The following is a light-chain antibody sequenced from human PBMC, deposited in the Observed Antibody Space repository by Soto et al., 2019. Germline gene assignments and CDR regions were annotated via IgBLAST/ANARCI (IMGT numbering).Light chain of an antibody. Sequence: EIVMTQSPATLSVSPGEIARLYCISIQSVSSNLAWYQQTPGQAPRLLIYGASNRATGIPDRFSGSGSGTDFTLTISRLEPEDFAVYYCQQRSNWPPSITCGQGTRLEIK. J-gene: IGKJ5*01. V-gene: IGKV3-11*01. CDR2: GAS. CDR3: QQRSNWPPSIT. CDR1: QSVSSN.